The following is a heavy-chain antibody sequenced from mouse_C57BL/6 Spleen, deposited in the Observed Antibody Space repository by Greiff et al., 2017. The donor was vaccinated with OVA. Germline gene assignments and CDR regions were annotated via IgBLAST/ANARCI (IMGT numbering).Heavy chain of an antibody. V-gene: IGHV14-4*01. CDR3: TTWGGTRDFDY. CDR2: IDPENGDT. Sequence: EVKLQQSGAELVRPGASVKLSCTASGFNIKDDYMHWVKQRPEQGLEWIGWIDPENGDTEYASKFQGKATITADTSSNTAYLQLSSLTSEDTAVYYCTTWGGTRDFDYWGQGTTLTVSS. CDR1: GFNIKDDY. J-gene: IGHJ2*01. D-gene: IGHD4-1*01.